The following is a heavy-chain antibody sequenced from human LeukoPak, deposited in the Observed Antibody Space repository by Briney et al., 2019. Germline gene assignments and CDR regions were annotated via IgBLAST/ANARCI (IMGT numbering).Heavy chain of an antibody. CDR1: GYTFTHYY. D-gene: IGHD3-22*01. CDR2: ISAYNGNT. Sequence: ASVKVSCKASGYTFTHYYIHWVRQAPGQGLEWMGWISAYNGNTNYAQKLQGRVTMTTDTSTSTAYMELRSLRSDDTAVYYCARDRGKYYYDSSGLLFDYWGQGTLVTVSS. CDR3: ARDRGKYYYDSSGLLFDY. J-gene: IGHJ4*02. V-gene: IGHV1-18*04.